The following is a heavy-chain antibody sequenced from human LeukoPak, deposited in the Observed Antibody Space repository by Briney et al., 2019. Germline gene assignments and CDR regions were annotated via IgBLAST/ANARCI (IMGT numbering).Heavy chain of an antibody. CDR2: IYSCGST. J-gene: IGHJ4*02. Sequence: GGSLRLSCAASGFTVSSNYMSWVRQAPGKGLGWVSLIYSCGSTYYADSVKGRFNISRDNSKNTLYLQMNSLRAEDTAVYYCARRAGGYSHPYDYWGQGTLVTVSS. CDR3: ARRAGGYSHPYDY. V-gene: IGHV3-53*01. D-gene: IGHD4-23*01. CDR1: GFTVSSNY.